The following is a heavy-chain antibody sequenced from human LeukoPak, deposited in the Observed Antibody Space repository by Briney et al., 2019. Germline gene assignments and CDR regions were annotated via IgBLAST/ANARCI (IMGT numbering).Heavy chain of an antibody. Sequence: SETLSLTCTVSGGSVSSGSYYWGWIRQPPGKGLEWIGYIYYSGSTNHNPSLKSRVTISVDTFKNQFSLNLSSVTAADTAVYYCARLRVVAAFDYWGQGTPVTVSS. CDR1: GGSVSSGSYY. D-gene: IGHD2-15*01. CDR3: ARLRVVAAFDY. CDR2: IYYSGST. V-gene: IGHV4-61*01. J-gene: IGHJ4*02.